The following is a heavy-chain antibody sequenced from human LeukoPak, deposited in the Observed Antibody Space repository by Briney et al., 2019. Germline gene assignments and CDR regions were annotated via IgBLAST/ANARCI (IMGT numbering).Heavy chain of an antibody. Sequence: SVKVSCKASGGTFSSYAISWVRQAPGQGLEWMGGIIPIFGTANYAQKFQDRVTITADESTSTAYMELSSLRSEDTAVYYCARDLNYYASGRLDYWGQGTLVTVSS. CDR1: GGTFSSYA. V-gene: IGHV1-69*01. J-gene: IGHJ4*02. CDR2: IIPIFGTA. D-gene: IGHD3-10*01. CDR3: ARDLNYYASGRLDY.